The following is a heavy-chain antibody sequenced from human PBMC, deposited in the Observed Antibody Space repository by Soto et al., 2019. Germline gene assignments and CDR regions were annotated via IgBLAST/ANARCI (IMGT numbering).Heavy chain of an antibody. Sequence: SETLSLTCTVSGGSISSGGYYWSWIRQHPGKGLEWIGYIYYSGSTYYKPSLKSRVTISVDTSKIKFSLKLRSVTAADTSVYYCARDSPDYYYDSSGYFDYWGQGTLVTVSS. CDR3: ARDSPDYYYDSSGYFDY. J-gene: IGHJ4*02. CDR2: IYYSGST. V-gene: IGHV4-31*03. D-gene: IGHD3-22*01. CDR1: GGSISSGGYY.